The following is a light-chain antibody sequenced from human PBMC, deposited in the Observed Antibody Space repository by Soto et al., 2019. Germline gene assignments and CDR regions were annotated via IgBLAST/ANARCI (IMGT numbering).Light chain of an antibody. J-gene: IGKJ1*01. CDR1: QDINTY. CDR2: AAS. V-gene: IGKV1-27*01. Sequence: IQITQSPSSLSASVGDRVTITCRASQDINTYLAWYQQKPGKVPALLIYAASTLQSGVPSRFSGSGSGTDFTLTISRLQREDVATYYCQKYGSAPRTFGPGTRVEI. CDR3: QKYGSAPRT.